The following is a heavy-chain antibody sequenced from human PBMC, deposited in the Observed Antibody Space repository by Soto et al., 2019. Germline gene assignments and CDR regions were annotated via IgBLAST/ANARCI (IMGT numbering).Heavy chain of an antibody. J-gene: IGHJ2*01. CDR1: GFTFSTYA. Sequence: EVQLLESGGGWVQPGGSLRLSCAASGFTFSTYAMTWVRLAPGRGLEWVLGIKCSGSPTDYPESVKGRSTISRDNLMNTLFLDMNGLRAEDTAIYYCAKTPRGGASGDWYFDLWGRGTLVTVSS. D-gene: IGHD3-10*01. V-gene: IGHV3-23*05. CDR3: AKTPRGGASGDWYFDL. CDR2: IKCSGSPT.